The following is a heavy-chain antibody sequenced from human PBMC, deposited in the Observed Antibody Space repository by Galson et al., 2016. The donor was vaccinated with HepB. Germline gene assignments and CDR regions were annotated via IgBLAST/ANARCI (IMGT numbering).Heavy chain of an antibody. D-gene: IGHD4-17*01. Sequence: SLRLSCAASGFTFISFGMHWVRQAPGKGLEWVAVIWYDGSDKYYADSVKGRFTISRDNSKNTLYLQMNSLRAEDTAVYYCARGSGFYGDAPLDYWGQGTLVTVSS. CDR2: IWYDGSDK. V-gene: IGHV3-33*01. CDR1: GFTFISFG. CDR3: ARGSGFYGDAPLDY. J-gene: IGHJ4*02.